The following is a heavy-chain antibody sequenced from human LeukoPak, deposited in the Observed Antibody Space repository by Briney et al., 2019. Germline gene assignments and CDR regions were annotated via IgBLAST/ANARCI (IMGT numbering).Heavy chain of an antibody. V-gene: IGHV3-30*18. CDR3: AKDRRYSGYSYLFDY. J-gene: IGHJ4*02. CDR1: GFTFSSYG. D-gene: IGHD5-18*01. Sequence: QPGRSLRLSCAASGFTFSSYGMHWVRQAPGKGLEWVAVISYDGSNKYYADSVKGRFTISRDNSKNTPYLQMNSLRAEDTAVYYCAKDRRYSGYSYLFDYWGQGTLVTVSS. CDR2: ISYDGSNK.